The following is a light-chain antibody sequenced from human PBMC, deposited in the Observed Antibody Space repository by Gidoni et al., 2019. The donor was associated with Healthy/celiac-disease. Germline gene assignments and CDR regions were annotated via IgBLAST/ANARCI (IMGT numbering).Light chain of an antibody. CDR1: QSVSSY. CDR3: QQRSNWPRT. V-gene: IGKV3-11*01. CDR2: DAS. Sequence: EIVLTQSPATLSLSPGERATLPCRASQSVSSYLAWYQQKPGQATRRLIYDASNRATGIPARFSGSGSGTDFTLTISSLEPEDFAVYYCQQRSNWPRTFGQGTKVEIK. J-gene: IGKJ1*01.